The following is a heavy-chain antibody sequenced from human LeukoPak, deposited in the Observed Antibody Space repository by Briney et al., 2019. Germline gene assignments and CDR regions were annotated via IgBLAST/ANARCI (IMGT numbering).Heavy chain of an antibody. CDR2: INHSGST. V-gene: IGHV4-34*01. CDR3: ASLGGTRSYDVDF. J-gene: IGHJ4*02. D-gene: IGHD3-10*01. Sequence: SETLSLTCAVSGGSFSGYYWSWIRQPPGKGLEWIGEINHSGSTNYNPSLKSRVTMSVDTSKNQFSLKLISVTAADTAVYYCASLGGTRSYDVDFWGQGTLVTVSS. CDR1: GGSFSGYY.